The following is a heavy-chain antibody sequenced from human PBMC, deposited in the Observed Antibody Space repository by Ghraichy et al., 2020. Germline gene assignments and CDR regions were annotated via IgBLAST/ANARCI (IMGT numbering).Heavy chain of an antibody. CDR2: IYHSGTT. Sequence: SETLSLTCTVSGYSITSGYYWGWIRQPPGKGLEWIGSIYHSGTTYYNPSLKSRVTISVDTSKNQFSLHLSSVTAPDTAVYYCARVRNYDFWSGYFEAYNWCDPWGQGTLVTVSS. CDR1: GYSITSGYY. D-gene: IGHD3-3*01. V-gene: IGHV4-38-2*02. CDR3: ARVRNYDFWSGYFEAYNWCDP. J-gene: IGHJ5*02.